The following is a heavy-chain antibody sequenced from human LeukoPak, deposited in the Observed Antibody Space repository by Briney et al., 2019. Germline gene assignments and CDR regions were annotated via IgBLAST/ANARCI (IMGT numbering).Heavy chain of an antibody. CDR3: ARWGESGSYYHY. D-gene: IGHD1-26*01. J-gene: IGHJ4*02. CDR2: ISAYNGNT. Sequence: ASVKVSCKASGGTFSSYAISWVRQAPGQGLEWMGWISAYNGNTNYAQKLQGRVTMTTDTSTSTAYMELRSLRSDDTAVYYCARWGESGSYYHYWGQGTLVTVSS. CDR1: GGTFSSYA. V-gene: IGHV1-18*01.